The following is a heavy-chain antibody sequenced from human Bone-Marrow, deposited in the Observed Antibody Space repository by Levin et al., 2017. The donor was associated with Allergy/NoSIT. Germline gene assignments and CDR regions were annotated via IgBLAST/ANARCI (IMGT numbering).Heavy chain of an antibody. Sequence: KPSETLSLTCTVSGGSISSGGYYWSWIRQHPGKGLEWIGYIYYSGSTYYNPSLQSRLTISVDTSKNQFSLKLTSVTGADTAVYYCARLLKYSGYDWLDYWGQGTLVTVSS. V-gene: IGHV4-31*03. CDR2: IYYSGST. CDR3: ARLLKYSGYDWLDY. J-gene: IGHJ4*02. D-gene: IGHD5-12*01. CDR1: GGSISSGGYY.